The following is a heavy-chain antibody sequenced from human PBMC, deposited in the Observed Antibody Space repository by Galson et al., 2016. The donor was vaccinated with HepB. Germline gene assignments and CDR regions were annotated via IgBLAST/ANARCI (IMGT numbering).Heavy chain of an antibody. CDR1: GFTFSTYG. D-gene: IGHD1/OR15-1a*01. CDR3: AKGTTLQVHFGYFDH. J-gene: IGHJ4*02. Sequence: SLRLPCAASGFTFSTYGMHWVRQAPGKGLAWVAVIWHDGSEKYYADSVKGLFPNSRDNSKKTLYLQINSLRVEDTAVYYCAKGTTLQVHFGYFDHWGQGTLVTVAS. CDR2: IWHDGSEK. V-gene: IGHV3-33*06.